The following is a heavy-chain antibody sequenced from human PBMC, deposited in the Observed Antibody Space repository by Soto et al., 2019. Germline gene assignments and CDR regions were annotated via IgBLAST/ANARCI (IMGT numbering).Heavy chain of an antibody. CDR1: GGSFSGYY. CDR2: INHSGST. J-gene: IGHJ4*02. Sequence: SETLSLTCAVYGGSFSGYYWSWIRQPPGKGLEWIGEINHSGSTNYNPSLKSRVTISVDTSKNQFSLKLSSVTAADTAVYYCAWWKFVWLLLLGYINHWGQVTLV. D-gene: IGHD3-9*01. CDR3: AWWKFVWLLLLGYINH. V-gene: IGHV4-34*01.